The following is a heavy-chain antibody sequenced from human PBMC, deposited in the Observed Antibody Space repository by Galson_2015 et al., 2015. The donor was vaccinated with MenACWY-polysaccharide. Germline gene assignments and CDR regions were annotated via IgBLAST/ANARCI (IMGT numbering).Heavy chain of an antibody. J-gene: IGHJ3*01. CDR2: IYYSGST. CDR1: DISISSYY. CDR3: ARLYYYDTVPAFDF. D-gene: IGHD3-22*01. Sequence: ETLSLTCTVSDISISSYYWSWIRQPPGKGLEWIGYIYYSGSTNYNPSLKSRVTISVDTSKNQFSLRLSSVTAADTAVYYCARLYYYDTVPAFDFWGQGTMVTVSS. V-gene: IGHV4-59*01.